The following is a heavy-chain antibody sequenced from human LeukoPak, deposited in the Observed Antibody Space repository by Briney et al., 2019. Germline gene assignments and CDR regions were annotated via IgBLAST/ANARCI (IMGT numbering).Heavy chain of an antibody. V-gene: IGHV3-23*01. CDR2: ISGSGGST. CDR3: AKSPRDLKVFDY. J-gene: IGHJ4*02. Sequence: PGGSLGLSCAASGFTFSNYAMSWVRQAPGKGLEWVSSISGSGGSTNYADSVKGRFTITRDNSKNTLHLQMSSLRDEDTAVYHCAKSPRDLKVFDYWGQGTLVTVSS. D-gene: IGHD3-3*01. CDR1: GFTFSNYA.